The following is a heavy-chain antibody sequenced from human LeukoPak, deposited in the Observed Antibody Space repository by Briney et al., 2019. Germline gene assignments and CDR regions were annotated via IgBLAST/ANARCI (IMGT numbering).Heavy chain of an antibody. J-gene: IGHJ4*02. D-gene: IGHD3-10*01. CDR1: GYTFTGYY. CDR2: INPNSGAT. Sequence: GASVKVSCKTSGYTFTGYYMHWVRQAPGQGLEWMGWINPNSGATNYVQEFQGRVTMTRDTSIGTAYMELSGLRSDDTAIFYCAREGREFGPHKLAGFDYWGQGTLVTVSS. V-gene: IGHV1-2*02. CDR3: AREGREFGPHKLAGFDY.